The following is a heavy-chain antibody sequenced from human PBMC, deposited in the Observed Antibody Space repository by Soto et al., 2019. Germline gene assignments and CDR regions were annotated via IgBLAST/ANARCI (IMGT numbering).Heavy chain of an antibody. V-gene: IGHV5-51*01. CDR1: GYSFTSYW. J-gene: IGHJ6*02. CDR3: ARLTYYYDSSGYYYDVGYYYYGMDV. CDR2: IYPGDSYT. Sequence: TXESLKISIKGSGYSFTSYWIGWVRQMPGKGLEWMGIIYPGDSYTRYSPSFQGQVTISADKSISTAYLQWSSLKASDTAMYYCARLTYYYDSSGYYYDVGYYYYGMDVWGQGTTVTVSS. D-gene: IGHD3-22*01.